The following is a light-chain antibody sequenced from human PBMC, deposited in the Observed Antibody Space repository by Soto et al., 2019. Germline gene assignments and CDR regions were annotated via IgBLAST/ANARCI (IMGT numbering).Light chain of an antibody. J-gene: IGKJ2*01. Sequence: DIVMTQSPLSLPVTPGEPASISCRSSQSLVHSNGNYFFDWNLQKPGQSPQLLIYWGFNRASGVPDRFSGSASGTDFTLKITRVEAEDVGVYYCMQALQTPYTFGQGTKLEI. CDR1: QSLVHSNGNYF. CDR2: WGF. V-gene: IGKV2-28*01. CDR3: MQALQTPYT.